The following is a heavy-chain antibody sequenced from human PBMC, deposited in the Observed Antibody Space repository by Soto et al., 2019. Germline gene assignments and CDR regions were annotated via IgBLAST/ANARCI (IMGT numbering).Heavy chain of an antibody. CDR3: ARETNDFWSGPPLYGMDV. J-gene: IGHJ6*02. V-gene: IGHV3-30-3*01. CDR1: GFTFSIYA. D-gene: IGHD3-3*01. Sequence: AGGSLRLSCAASGFTFSIYAMHWVRQAPGKGLEWVAVISYDGSNKYYADSVKGRFTISRDNSKNTLYLQMNSLRAEDTAVYYCARETNDFWSGPPLYGMDVWGQGTTVTVSS. CDR2: ISYDGSNK.